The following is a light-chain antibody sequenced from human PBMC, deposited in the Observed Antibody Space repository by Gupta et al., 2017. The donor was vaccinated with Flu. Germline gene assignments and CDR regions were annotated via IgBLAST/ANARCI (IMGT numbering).Light chain of an antibody. CDR2: GAS. Sequence: DIQMTQSPSSLSASVGDRVTITCRASQSISDSLGWYQQRPERAPKSLIYGASRLRNGVPSRFSGSGSGTDFTLTINSLQPEDFGTYYCRQYKEYPITFGQGTRLEIK. J-gene: IGKJ5*01. CDR3: RQYKEYPIT. V-gene: IGKV1D-16*01. CDR1: QSISDS.